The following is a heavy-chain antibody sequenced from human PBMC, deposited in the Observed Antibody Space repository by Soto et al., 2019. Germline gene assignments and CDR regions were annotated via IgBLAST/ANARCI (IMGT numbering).Heavy chain of an antibody. Sequence: QVQLVQSGAEVKKPGASVKVSCKASGYTFTRYDINWVRQATGQGLEWMGWMNPNSGNTGYAQKFQGRVTMTSNTSISTAYMALSSMRSEDTAVYYCCYGSGSYYGMDVWGHGTTVTVSS. CDR1: GYTFTRYD. J-gene: IGHJ6*02. CDR3: CYGSGSYYGMDV. V-gene: IGHV1-8*01. CDR2: MNPNSGNT. D-gene: IGHD3-10*01.